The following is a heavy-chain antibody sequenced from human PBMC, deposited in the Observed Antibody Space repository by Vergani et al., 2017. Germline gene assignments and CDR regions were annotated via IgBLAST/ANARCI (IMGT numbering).Heavy chain of an antibody. CDR3: ARATPYCSGGSCYSHSSGYYYDYYYYGMDV. CDR2: IIPIFGTA. J-gene: IGHJ6*02. D-gene: IGHD2-15*01. CDR1: GGTFSSYA. Sequence: QVQLVQSGAEVKKPGSSVKVSCKASGGTFSSYAISWVRQAPGQGLEWMGRIIPIFGTANYAQKFQGRVTITADESTSTAYMELSSLRSEDTAVYYCARATPYCSGGSCYSHSSGYYYDYYYYGMDVWGQGSTVTVSS. V-gene: IGHV1-69*13.